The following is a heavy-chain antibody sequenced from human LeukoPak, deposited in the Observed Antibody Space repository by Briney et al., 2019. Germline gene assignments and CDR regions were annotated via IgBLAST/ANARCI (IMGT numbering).Heavy chain of an antibody. CDR3: ARGSRTGWYYFDY. Sequence: SVKVSCKASGGAFSSYDISWVRQAPGQGLEWMGGIMPMFGKANYAQKFQGRVTITADTSTSTAYMELSSLISDDTAVYYCARGSRTGWYYFDYWGQGTLVTVSS. CDR2: IMPMFGKA. J-gene: IGHJ4*02. V-gene: IGHV1-69*06. D-gene: IGHD6-19*01. CDR1: GGAFSSYD.